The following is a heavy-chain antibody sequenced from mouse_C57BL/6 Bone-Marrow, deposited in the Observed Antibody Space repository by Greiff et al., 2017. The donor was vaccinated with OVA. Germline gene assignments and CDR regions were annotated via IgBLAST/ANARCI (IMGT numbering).Heavy chain of an antibody. J-gene: IGHJ3*01. CDR2: IRNKANGYTT. Sequence: EVMLVESGGGLVQPGGSLSLSCAASGFTFTDYYMSWVRQPPGKALEWLGFIRNKANGYTTEYSASVKGRFTISRDNSQSILYLQMNALRAEDSATYYCARGGDGYYPAWFAYWGQGTLVTVSA. CDR3: ARGGDGYYPAWFAY. V-gene: IGHV7-3*01. D-gene: IGHD2-3*01. CDR1: GFTFTDYY.